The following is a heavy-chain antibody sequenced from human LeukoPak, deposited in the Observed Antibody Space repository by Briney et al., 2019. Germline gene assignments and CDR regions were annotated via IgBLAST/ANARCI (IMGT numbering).Heavy chain of an antibody. CDR3: ARGSGWYYY. J-gene: IGHJ4*02. V-gene: IGHV4-59*08. Sequence: SETLSLTCTVSGSSISSYYWSWIRQPPGKGLEWIGYIYYSGSTNYNPPLESRVTISVDTSKNQFSLKLSSVTAADTAVYYCARGSGWYYYWGQGTLVTVSS. D-gene: IGHD6-19*01. CDR1: GSSISSYY. CDR2: IYYSGST.